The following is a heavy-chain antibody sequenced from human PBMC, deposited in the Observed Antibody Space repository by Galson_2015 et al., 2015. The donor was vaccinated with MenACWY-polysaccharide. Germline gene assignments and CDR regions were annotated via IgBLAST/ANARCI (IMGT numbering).Heavy chain of an antibody. V-gene: IGHV3-33*03. CDR3: ARGRYMGPDADFDP. CDR1: GFTFSDYA. Sequence: SLRLSCAASGFTFSDYAIHWVRQAPGKGLEWVAVISFDGQYSGFAGSVRGRFTISRDNSIDTVYLQMNGLRIEDTAVYHCARGRYMGPDADFDPWGQGTLVAVSS. CDR2: ISFDGQYS. J-gene: IGHJ5*02. D-gene: IGHD6-19*01.